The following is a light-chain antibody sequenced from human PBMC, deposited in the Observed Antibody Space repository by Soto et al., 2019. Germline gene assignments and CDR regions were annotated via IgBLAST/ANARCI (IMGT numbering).Light chain of an antibody. J-gene: IGKJ3*01. CDR3: QQYSIWPFT. CDR2: GAS. V-gene: IGKV3-15*01. Sequence: EIVLTQSPGTLSLSPGERATLSCRASQSVSSNLAWYQQKPGQAPRLLIYGASTRATGIPGRFSGSGSGTEFSLTISSLPSEDFAVYYCQQYSIWPFTFGPGTKVDIK. CDR1: QSVSSN.